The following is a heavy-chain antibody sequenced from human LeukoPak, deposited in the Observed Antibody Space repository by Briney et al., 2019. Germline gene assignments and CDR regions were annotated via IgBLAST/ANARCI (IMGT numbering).Heavy chain of an antibody. Sequence: GASLKGSCQASGYTFTGYYMHWVRQTPGQGLEWMGWINPNSGGTNYAQKFQGRVTMTRDTSISTAYMELSRLRSDDTAVYYCARDTSIRGVYFDYWGQGTLVTVSS. V-gene: IGHV1-2*02. CDR3: ARDTSIRGVYFDY. CDR1: GYTFTGYY. D-gene: IGHD3-10*01. CDR2: INPNSGGT. J-gene: IGHJ4*02.